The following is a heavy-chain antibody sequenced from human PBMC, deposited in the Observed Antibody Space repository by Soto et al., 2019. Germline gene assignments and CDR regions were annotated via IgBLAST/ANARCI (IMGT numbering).Heavy chain of an antibody. CDR2: IDGSGDDT. CDR1: GFIFNTCA. V-gene: IGHV3-23*01. Sequence: EVQLLETGGGLVQPGGSLRLSCAASGFIFNTCAMSWVRQAPGKGLEWVSAIDGSGDDTFYADSVKGRFTISRDNSRDTLYLQRNNLRAEDTAVYYCAKESARRHTYLDFCGQGILVTVSS. J-gene: IGHJ4*02. CDR3: AKESARRHTYLDF.